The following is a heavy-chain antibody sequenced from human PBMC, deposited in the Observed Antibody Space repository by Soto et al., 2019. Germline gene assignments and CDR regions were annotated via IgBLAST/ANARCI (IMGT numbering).Heavy chain of an antibody. V-gene: IGHV4-59*08. CDR3: ARLVGSSSPIPYIFDY. D-gene: IGHD6-13*01. Sequence: PSETLSLTCTVSGGSISSYYWSWIRQPPGKGLEWIGYIYYSGSTNYNPSLKSRVTISVDTSKNQFSLKLSSVTAADTAVYYCARLVGSSSPIPYIFDYWGQGTLVTVSS. CDR1: GGSISSYY. J-gene: IGHJ4*02. CDR2: IYYSGST.